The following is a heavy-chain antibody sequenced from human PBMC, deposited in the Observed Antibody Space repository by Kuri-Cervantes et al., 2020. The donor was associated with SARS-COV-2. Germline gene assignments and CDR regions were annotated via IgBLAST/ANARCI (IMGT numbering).Heavy chain of an antibody. D-gene: IGHD3-3*01. J-gene: IGHJ3*02. V-gene: IGHV4-30-2*01. CDR1: GGSITSGGYS. CDR2: IFHSGST. CDR3: ARRRITYYDFWSAPLGGAFDI. Sequence: LRLSCAVSGGSITSGGYSWSWTRQAPGKGLEWIGYIFHSGSTYHNPSLRSRVTISIDWSKNQFSLNLSSVTAADTAVYYCARRRITYYDFWSAPLGGAFDIWGQGKMVNVSS.